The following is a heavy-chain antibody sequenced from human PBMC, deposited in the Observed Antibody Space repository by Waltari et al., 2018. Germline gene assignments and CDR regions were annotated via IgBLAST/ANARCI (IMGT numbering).Heavy chain of an antibody. V-gene: IGHV4-59*11. CDR3: ARDRATWRYYYYGMDV. J-gene: IGHJ6*02. CDR1: GGSISSHY. CDR2: IYYSGST. D-gene: IGHD5-12*01. Sequence: QVQLQESGPGLVKPSETLSLTCTVSGGSISSHYWSWIRQPPGKGLEWIGYIYYSGSTNYNPSLKSRVTISVDTSKNQFSLKLSSVTAADTAVYYCARDRATWRYYYYGMDVWGQGTTVTVSS.